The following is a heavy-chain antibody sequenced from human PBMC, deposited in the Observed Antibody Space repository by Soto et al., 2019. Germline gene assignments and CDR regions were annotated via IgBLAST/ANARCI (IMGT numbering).Heavy chain of an antibody. CDR1: GGSISSSSYY. V-gene: IGHV4-39*01. CDR2: IYYSGST. D-gene: IGHD3-10*01. J-gene: IGHJ4*02. Sequence: SETLSLTCTVSGGSISSSSYYWGWIRQPPGKGLEWIGSIYYSGSTYYNPSLKSRVTISVDTSKNQFSLKLSSVTAADTAVYYCARLYYGSGSYDDWGQGTLVTVSS. CDR3: ARLYYGSGSYDD.